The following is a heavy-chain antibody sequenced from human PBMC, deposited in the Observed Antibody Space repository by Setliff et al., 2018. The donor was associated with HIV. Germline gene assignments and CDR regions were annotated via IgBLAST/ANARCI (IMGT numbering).Heavy chain of an antibody. V-gene: IGHV1-46*01. D-gene: IGHD2-8*02. CDR2: INPNGGTT. CDR3: ATSINSFDWSTGHYQYTMDV. CDR1: GYTFTSYY. Sequence: GASVKVSCKASGYTFTSYYLHWVRQAPGQGLEWMGIINPNGGTTNYARKFQGRVTMTRDTSTSTVYMELSSLRSEDTAVYYCATSINSFDWSTGHYQYTMDVWGQGTTVTVSS. J-gene: IGHJ6*02.